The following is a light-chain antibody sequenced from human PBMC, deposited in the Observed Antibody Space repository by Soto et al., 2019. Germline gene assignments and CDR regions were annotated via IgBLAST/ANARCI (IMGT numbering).Light chain of an antibody. Sequence: EVMLIQSLATLSMSPGERATLSCRASETVATNLAWYQQKPGQAPRLLISGASTRAAGISDRFRGGGSGTEFTLTITSLRSEDSGTYYCQQYFEWPPMTFGQGTKVEI. V-gene: IGKV3-15*01. CDR1: ETVATN. J-gene: IGKJ1*01. CDR3: QQYFEWPPMT. CDR2: GAS.